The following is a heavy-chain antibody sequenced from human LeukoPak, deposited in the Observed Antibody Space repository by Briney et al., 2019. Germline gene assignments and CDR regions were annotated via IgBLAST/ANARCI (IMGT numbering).Heavy chain of an antibody. D-gene: IGHD3-3*01. Sequence: ASVKVSCKASGYTFTGYDINWVRQAPGQGLEWMGWISAYNGNTNYAQKLQGRVTMTTDTSTSTAYMELRSLRSDDTAVYYCARDVDPMYYDFWSGYSHRDYYYGMDVWGQGTTVTVSS. CDR3: ARDVDPMYYDFWSGYSHRDYYYGMDV. V-gene: IGHV1-18*01. J-gene: IGHJ6*02. CDR2: ISAYNGNT. CDR1: GYTFTGYD.